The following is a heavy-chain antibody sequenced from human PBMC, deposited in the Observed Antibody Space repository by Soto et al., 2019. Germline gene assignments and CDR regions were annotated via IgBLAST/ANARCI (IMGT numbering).Heavy chain of an antibody. CDR2: IHPSGDTK. Sequence: QVQLVQSGAEVKEPGASVKVSCKASGYTFQNYHLHWVRQAPGQGLEWMGIIHPSGDTKTYAQRFQGRLAMTRDTSTSTAYMELSSLTSEDTAVYFCARDLWGSWTVYYWGQGTLVTVSS. J-gene: IGHJ4*02. CDR3: ARDLWGSWTVYY. D-gene: IGHD3-16*01. CDR1: GYTFQNYH. V-gene: IGHV1-46*02.